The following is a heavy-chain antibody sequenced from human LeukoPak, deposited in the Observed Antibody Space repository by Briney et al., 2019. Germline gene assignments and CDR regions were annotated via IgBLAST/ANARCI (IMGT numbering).Heavy chain of an antibody. CDR3: TTDPYYYDSSGYLALDY. CDR1: GFTVSSNY. V-gene: IGHV3-15*01. CDR2: IKSKTDGGTT. Sequence: PGGSLRLSCAASGFTVSSNYMSWVRQAPGKGLEWVGRIKSKTDGGTTDYAAPVKGRFTISRDDSKNTLYLQMNSLKTEDTAVYYCTTDPYYYDSSGYLALDYWGQGTLVTVSS. J-gene: IGHJ4*02. D-gene: IGHD3-22*01.